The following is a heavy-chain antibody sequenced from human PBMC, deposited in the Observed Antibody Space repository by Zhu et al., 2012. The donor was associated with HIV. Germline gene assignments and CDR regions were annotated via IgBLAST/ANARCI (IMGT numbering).Heavy chain of an antibody. CDR1: GGSMSSHY. CDR3: ARSAKGQLVFDY. CDR2: CIPVGAP. Sequence: QVQLQQSGPGLVKPSETLSLSCSVSGGSMSSHYWNWDPARPQGRDCSGLAICIPVGAPSTISPSRVESPISLDMSRNQFSLILNSVTAADTAVYYCARSAKGQLVFDYRGQGALVTVSS. V-gene: IGHV4-59*11. J-gene: IGHJ4*02. D-gene: IGHD1-1*01.